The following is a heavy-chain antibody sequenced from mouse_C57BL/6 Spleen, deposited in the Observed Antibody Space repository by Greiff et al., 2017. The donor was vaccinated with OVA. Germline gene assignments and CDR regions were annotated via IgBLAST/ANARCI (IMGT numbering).Heavy chain of an antibody. V-gene: IGHV5-9-1*02. CDR3: TSCPDYYGSSYGYFDV. D-gene: IGHD1-1*01. Sequence: EVNVVESGEGLVKPGGSLKLSCAASGFTFSSYAMSWVRQTPEKRLEWVAYISSGGDFIYYADTVKGRFTISRDNARNTLYLQMSSLKSEDTAMYYCTSCPDYYGSSYGYFDVWGTGTTVTVSS. CDR1: GFTFSSYA. J-gene: IGHJ1*03. CDR2: ISSGGDFI.